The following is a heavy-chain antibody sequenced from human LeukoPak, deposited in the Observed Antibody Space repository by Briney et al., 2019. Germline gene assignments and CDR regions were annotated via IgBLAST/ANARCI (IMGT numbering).Heavy chain of an antibody. D-gene: IGHD3-10*01. J-gene: IGHJ2*01. V-gene: IGHV5-51*01. Sequence: GESLKISCKGSGYSFTSYWIGWVRQMPGKGLEWMGIIYPGDSDTRYSPSFQGQVTISADKSISTAYLQWSSLKASDTAMYYCASLRTYYYGSGSSRYFDLWGRGTLVTVSS. CDR2: IYPGDSDT. CDR3: ASLRTYYYGSGSSRYFDL. CDR1: GYSFTSYW.